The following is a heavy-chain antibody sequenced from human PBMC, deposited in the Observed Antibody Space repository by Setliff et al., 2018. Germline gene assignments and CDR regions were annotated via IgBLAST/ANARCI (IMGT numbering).Heavy chain of an antibody. D-gene: IGHD3-16*01. Sequence: GGSLRLSCAASGFTFSSYAIHWVRQAPGKGLEWVGRIKSNTDGGTTDYAAPVKGRFIISRDDSKNTVFLQMNSLKTEDTALYYCARVGVFGGGYFDFWGQGTLVTVSS. CDR2: IKSNTDGGTT. V-gene: IGHV3-15*01. J-gene: IGHJ4*02. CDR1: GFTFSSYA. CDR3: ARVGVFGGGYFDF.